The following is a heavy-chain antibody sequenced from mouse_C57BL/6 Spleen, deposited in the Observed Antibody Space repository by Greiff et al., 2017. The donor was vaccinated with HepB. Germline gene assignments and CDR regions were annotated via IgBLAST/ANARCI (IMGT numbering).Heavy chain of an antibody. CDR1: GYTFTSYW. V-gene: IGHV1-52*01. CDR3: ARGRRGYAMDY. CDR2: IDPSDSET. Sequence: QVHVKQPGAELVRPGSSVKLSCKASGYTFTSYWMHWVKQRPIQGLEWIGNIDPSDSETHYNQKFKDKATLTVDKSSSTAYMQLSSLTSEDSAVYYCARGRRGYAMDYWGQGTSVTVSS. D-gene: IGHD2-12*01. J-gene: IGHJ4*01.